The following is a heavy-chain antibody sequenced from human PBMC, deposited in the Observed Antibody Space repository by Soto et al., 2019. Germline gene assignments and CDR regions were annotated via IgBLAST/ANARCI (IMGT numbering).Heavy chain of an antibody. CDR3: ARGDSSGYFFHDY. CDR1: GCSISSYY. V-gene: IGHV4-59*01. J-gene: IGHJ4*02. CDR2: IYYSGST. D-gene: IGHD3-22*01. Sequence: PSETLSLTCTVSGCSISSYYWSWIRQPPGKGLEWIGYIYYSGSTNYNPSLKSRVTISVDTSKNQFSLKLTSVTAADTAVYYCARGDSSGYFFHDYWGQGTLVTVSS.